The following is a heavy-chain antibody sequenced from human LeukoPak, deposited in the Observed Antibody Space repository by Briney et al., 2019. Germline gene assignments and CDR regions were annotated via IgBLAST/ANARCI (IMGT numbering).Heavy chain of an antibody. D-gene: IGHD3-9*01. Sequence: SETLSLTCAVSGGSFSGYYWSWIRPPPGKGLEWSGAINNSGSTNYNLSLKSRVTISVDTTKNQFSLKLSSVTAADTAVYYCARGSDILTGSLAGSMHAWGQGTLVTVSS. CDR1: GGSFSGYY. V-gene: IGHV4-34*01. CDR3: ARGSDILTGSLAGSMHA. CDR2: INNSGST. J-gene: IGHJ5*02.